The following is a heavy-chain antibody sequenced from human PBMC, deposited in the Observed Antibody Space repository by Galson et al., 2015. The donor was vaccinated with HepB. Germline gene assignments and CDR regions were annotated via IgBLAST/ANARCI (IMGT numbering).Heavy chain of an antibody. Sequence: SVKVSCKASGYTFTTYAMHWVRQAPGQRLEWMGWINAGNGNTKYSQKFQGRVTITRDTSASTAYMELSSLRSEDTAVYYCARDSYYDYAFDYWGQGTLVTVSS. CDR1: GYTFTTYA. D-gene: IGHD3-10*01. CDR2: INAGNGNT. V-gene: IGHV1-3*01. J-gene: IGHJ4*02. CDR3: ARDSYYDYAFDY.